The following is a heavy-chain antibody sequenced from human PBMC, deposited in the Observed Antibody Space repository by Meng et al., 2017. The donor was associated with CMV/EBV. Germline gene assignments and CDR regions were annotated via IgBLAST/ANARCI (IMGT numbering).Heavy chain of an antibody. J-gene: IGHJ4*02. CDR3: ARVWDSGWDY. CDR1: GGSFCGYD. Sequence: AGLLYPSCTLSRTCAGYGGSFCGYDWNWIRQPPGKGLEWLGEINHSGSTNYNPSLKSRVTISVDTSKNQFSLKLSSVTAADTAVYYCARVWDSGWDYWGQGTLVTVSS. V-gene: IGHV4-34*01. D-gene: IGHD3-22*01. CDR2: INHSGST.